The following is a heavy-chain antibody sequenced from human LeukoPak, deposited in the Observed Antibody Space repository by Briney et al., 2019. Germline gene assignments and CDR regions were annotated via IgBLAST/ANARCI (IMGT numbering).Heavy chain of an antibody. CDR3: ARGFSY. V-gene: IGHV4-30-4*01. Sequence: SEALSLTCTVSGGSISSGDYYWSWIRQSPGKGLEWIGYIYYSGSTYYNPSLKSRVTISIDTSKNQFSLKLTSVTAEDTAVYFCARGFSYWGQGTLVTVSS. J-gene: IGHJ4*02. CDR1: GGSISSGDYY. CDR2: IYYSGST.